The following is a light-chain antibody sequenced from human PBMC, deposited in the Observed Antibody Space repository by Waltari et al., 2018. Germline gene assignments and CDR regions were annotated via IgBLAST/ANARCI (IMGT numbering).Light chain of an antibody. CDR3: AAWDDSLSGVL. CDR1: SSNIGSNT. Sequence: QSVLTQPPSASEAARKSVTISCSGSSSNIGSNTVSWYQQFPETAPKLLIYYNHRRASGVSDRVSGSKSGTSASLAISGLQTEDEADYYCAAWDDSLSGVLFGGGTRLTVL. CDR2: YNH. J-gene: IGLJ2*01. V-gene: IGLV1-36*01.